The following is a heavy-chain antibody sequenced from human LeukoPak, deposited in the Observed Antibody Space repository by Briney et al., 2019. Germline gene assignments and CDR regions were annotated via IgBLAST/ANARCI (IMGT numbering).Heavy chain of an antibody. V-gene: IGHV1-46*01. CDR2: INPSGGST. Sequence: ASVKVSCKASGGTFSSYAISWVRQAPGQGLEWMGVINPSGGSTSYAQKFQGRVTMTRGTSTSTVYMELSSLRSEDTAVYCCARGGDVYGSGPNWFDPWGQGTLVTVSS. J-gene: IGHJ5*02. CDR3: ARGGDVYGSGPNWFDP. D-gene: IGHD3-10*01. CDR1: GGTFSSYA.